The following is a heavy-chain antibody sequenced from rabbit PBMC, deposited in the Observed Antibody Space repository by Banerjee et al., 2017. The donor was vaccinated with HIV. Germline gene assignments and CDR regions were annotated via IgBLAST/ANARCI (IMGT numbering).Heavy chain of an antibody. CDR1: GWDFSSGGW. CDR3: AREGYYSVDYVGDAYAHGMDL. CDR2: IYAGSSGRT. V-gene: IGHV1S45*01. D-gene: IGHD6-1*01. J-gene: IGHJ6*01. Sequence: QEQLEESGGDLVKPEGSLTLTCKASGWDFSSGGWMHWVRQAPGKGLAWIACIYAGSSGRTYYASWAKGRFSISKTSSTTVTLQMTSLTAADTATYFCAREGYYSVDYVGDAYAHGMDLWGPGTLVTVS.